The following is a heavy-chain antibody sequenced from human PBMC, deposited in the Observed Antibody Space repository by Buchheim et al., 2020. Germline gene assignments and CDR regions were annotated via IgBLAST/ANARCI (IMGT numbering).Heavy chain of an antibody. V-gene: IGHV3-30*18. Sequence: QVQLVESGGGVVQPGRSLRLSCAASGFTFSSYGMHWVRQAPGKGLEWVAVISYDGSNKYYADSVKGRFTISRDNSKNTLYLQMNSLRAEDTAVYYCAKDGHRYCSSTSCYTIDYWGQGTL. CDR1: GFTFSSYG. CDR2: ISYDGSNK. J-gene: IGHJ4*02. CDR3: AKDGHRYCSSTSCYTIDY. D-gene: IGHD2-2*02.